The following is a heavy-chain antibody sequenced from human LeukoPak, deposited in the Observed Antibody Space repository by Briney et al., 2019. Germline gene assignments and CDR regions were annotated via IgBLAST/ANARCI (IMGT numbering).Heavy chain of an antibody. J-gene: IGHJ4*02. V-gene: IGHV3-53*01. Sequence: GGSLRLSCAASGFTVSSNYMSWVRQAPGKGLEWVSVIYSGGSTYYADSVKGRFTISRDNSKNTLYLQMNSLRAEDTAVYYCARGWYYYDSSGPIDYWGQGTLVTVSS. D-gene: IGHD3-22*01. CDR2: IYSGGST. CDR3: ARGWYYYDSSGPIDY. CDR1: GFTVSSNY.